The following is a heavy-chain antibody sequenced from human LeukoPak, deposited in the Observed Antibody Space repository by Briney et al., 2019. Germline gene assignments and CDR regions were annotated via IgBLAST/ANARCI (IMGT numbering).Heavy chain of an antibody. D-gene: IGHD3-10*01. J-gene: IGHJ6*02. Sequence: GGSLRLSCAASGFTFSNYAMSWVRQAPGKGLEWVSTISGSGDSTYYADCVKGRLTISRDNFKNTLHLQMNSLRAEDTALYYCAKVPYSDYGSGRPPFMDAWGQGTTVTVSS. CDR3: AKVPYSDYGSGRPPFMDA. V-gene: IGHV3-23*01. CDR1: GFTFSNYA. CDR2: ISGSGDST.